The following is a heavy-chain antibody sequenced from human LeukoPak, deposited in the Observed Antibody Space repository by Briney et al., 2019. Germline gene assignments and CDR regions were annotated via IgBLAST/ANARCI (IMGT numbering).Heavy chain of an antibody. CDR2: IYPGDSDT. D-gene: IGHD1-1*01. CDR3: ARQVVQYYYYYYMDV. Sequence: GESLKISCKGSGYSFTSYWIGWVRQMPGKGLEWMGIIYPGDSDTRYSPSFQGQVTISADKSISTAYLQWSSLKASDTAMYYCARQVVQYYYYYYMDVWDKGTTVTVSS. CDR1: GYSFTSYW. V-gene: IGHV5-51*01. J-gene: IGHJ6*03.